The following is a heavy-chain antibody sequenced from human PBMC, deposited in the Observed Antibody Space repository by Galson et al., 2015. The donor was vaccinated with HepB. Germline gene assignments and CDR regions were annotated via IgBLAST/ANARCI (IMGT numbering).Heavy chain of an antibody. D-gene: IGHD7-27*01. V-gene: IGHV6-1*01. CDR1: GDSVSSNSAA. J-gene: IGHJ3*02. Sequence: CAISGDSVSSNSAAWNWIRQSLSRGLEWLGRTYYRSKWYNDYAVSVKSRITFNADTSKNQFSLQLNSVTPEDTAVYYCASRIETGEDAFDIWGQGTMVTVSS. CDR2: TYYRSKWYN. CDR3: ASRIETGEDAFDI.